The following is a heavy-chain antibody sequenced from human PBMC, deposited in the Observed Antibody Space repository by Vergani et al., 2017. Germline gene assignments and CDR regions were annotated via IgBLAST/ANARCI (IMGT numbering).Heavy chain of an antibody. CDR2: INPSGGHT. Sequence: QGQLVQSGTEVKKPGASVKISCTASGYPFSGYYVHWVRQVPNQGLEWMGIINPSGGHTNYAQKFQGRVTMTRDTSTSTVYMEVSSLRSEDTAIYYCARGDYGILTGYRYWGQGTLVTVSA. CDR1: GYPFSGYY. CDR3: ARGDYGILTGYRY. J-gene: IGHJ4*02. D-gene: IGHD3-9*01. V-gene: IGHV1-46*03.